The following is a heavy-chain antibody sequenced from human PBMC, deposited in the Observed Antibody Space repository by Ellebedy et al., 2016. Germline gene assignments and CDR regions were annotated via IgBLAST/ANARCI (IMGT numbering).Heavy chain of an antibody. CDR3: ARDGFKEYSGYLYYYYYMDV. D-gene: IGHD5-12*01. CDR1: GGSISSGDYY. Sequence: SETLSLXXTVSGGSISSGDYYWSWIRQPPGKGLEWIGYIYYSGSTYYNPSLKSRVTISVDTSKNQFSLKLSSVTAADTAVYYCARDGFKEYSGYLYYYYYMDVWGKGTTVTVSS. V-gene: IGHV4-30-4*01. J-gene: IGHJ6*03. CDR2: IYYSGST.